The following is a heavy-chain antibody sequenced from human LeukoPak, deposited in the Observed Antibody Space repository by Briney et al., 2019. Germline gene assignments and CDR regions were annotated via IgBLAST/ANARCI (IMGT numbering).Heavy chain of an antibody. V-gene: IGHV3-30*19. CDR2: ISYDGSNK. Sequence: GGSLRLSCAASGFTFSSYGMHWVRQAPGKGLEWVAVISYDGSNKYYADSVKGRFTISRDNSKNTLYLQMNSLRAEDTAVYYCARDLSGGTVTTFIPDYWGQGTLVTVSS. J-gene: IGHJ4*02. CDR3: ARDLSGGTVTTFIPDY. CDR1: GFTFSSYG. D-gene: IGHD4-17*01.